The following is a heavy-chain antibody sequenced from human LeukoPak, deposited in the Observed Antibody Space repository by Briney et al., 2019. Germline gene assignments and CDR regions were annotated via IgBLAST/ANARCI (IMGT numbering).Heavy chain of an antibody. CDR3: ARGYIEAVLTTTYSFFDP. CDR2: VYPSGRT. D-gene: IGHD2-15*01. J-gene: IGHJ5*02. Sequence: SETLSLTCAVSGSSISSSNWWSWVRQPPGKGLEWIGDVYPSGRTNYNPSLKTRLTMSVDKSKNQFSLNVNSVTVADTAVYYFARGYIEAVLTTTYSFFDPWGQGILVTVSS. CDR1: GSSISSSNW. V-gene: IGHV4-4*02.